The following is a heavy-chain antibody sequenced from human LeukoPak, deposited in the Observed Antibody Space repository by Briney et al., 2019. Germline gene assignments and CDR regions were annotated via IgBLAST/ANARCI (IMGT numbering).Heavy chain of an antibody. CDR1: GLSFSDAW. CDR2: IESETDGGTT. Sequence: GGSLRLSCAASGLSFSDAWMSWVRQIPAKGLEWVGRIESETDGGTTDYAAPVKGRFTISRDDSTNTLYLQMNSLKSEDTAVYYCTTYGSGRKFDYWGQGILVTVSS. CDR3: TTYGSGRKFDY. J-gene: IGHJ4*02. D-gene: IGHD3-10*01. V-gene: IGHV3-15*04.